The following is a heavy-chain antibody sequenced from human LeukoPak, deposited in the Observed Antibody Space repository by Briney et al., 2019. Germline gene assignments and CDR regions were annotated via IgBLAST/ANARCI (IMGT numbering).Heavy chain of an antibody. CDR1: GFTFSSCG. V-gene: IGHV3-30*02. CDR2: IRYDGSNK. D-gene: IGHD2-2*01. CDR3: AKDRPGQLQSSTEYFQH. Sequence: GGSLRLSCAASGFTFSSCGMHWVRQAPGKGLEWVAFIRYDGSNKYYADSVKGRFTISRDNSKNTLYLQMNSLRAEDTAVYYCAKDRPGQLQSSTEYFQHWGQGTLVTVSS. J-gene: IGHJ1*01.